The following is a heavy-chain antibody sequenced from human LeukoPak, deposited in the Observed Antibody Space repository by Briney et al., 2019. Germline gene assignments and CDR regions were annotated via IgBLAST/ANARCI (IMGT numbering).Heavy chain of an antibody. CDR2: IYYSGST. Sequence: SETLSLTCTVSGGSISSYYWSWIRQPPGKGLEWLGYIYYSGSTNYNPSLKSRVTISVDTSKNQFSLKLSSVTAADTAVHYCSSSRHYDYAWGSCRYVGTDEYYGMDVWGQGTTVTVSS. J-gene: IGHJ6*02. CDR1: GGSISSYY. V-gene: IGHV4-59*01. D-gene: IGHD3-16*02. CDR3: SSSRHYDYAWGSCRYVGTDEYYGMDV.